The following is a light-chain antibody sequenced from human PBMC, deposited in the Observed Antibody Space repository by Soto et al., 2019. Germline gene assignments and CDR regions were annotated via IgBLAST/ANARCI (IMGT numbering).Light chain of an antibody. V-gene: IGKV1-39*01. J-gene: IGKJ2*01. CDR1: QSIRRF. CDR2: GAS. CDR3: HQSYSTRV. Sequence: DIQMTQSPSSLSASVGDRVTITCRASQSIRRFLNWYQQKPGKAPKLLIYGASSLQSGVPSRFSGSGSGTDFTLTISSLQPEDFATYYCHQSYSTRVFGQGTTLEIK.